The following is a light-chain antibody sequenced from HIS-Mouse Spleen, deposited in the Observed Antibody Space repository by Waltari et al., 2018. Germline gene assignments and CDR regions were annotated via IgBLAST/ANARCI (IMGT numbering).Light chain of an antibody. V-gene: IGLV8-61*01. CDR3: VLYMGSGISNWV. CDR2: STN. Sequence: QTVVTQEPSFSVSPGGTVTLTCGLSSGSFSTSYYPSWYQQTPGQAPRTLIYSTNTRSSGVPDRFSGSILGNKAALTITGAQADDESDYYCVLYMGSGISNWVFGGGTKLTVL. CDR1: SGSFSTSYY. J-gene: IGLJ3*02.